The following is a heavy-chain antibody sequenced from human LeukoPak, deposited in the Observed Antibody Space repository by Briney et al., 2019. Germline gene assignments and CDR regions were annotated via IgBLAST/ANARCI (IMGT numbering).Heavy chain of an antibody. CDR2: IKQDGSEK. CDR1: GFTFSSYW. Sequence: GGSLRLSCVASGFTFSSYWMHWVRQDPRKGLEWVANIKQDGSEKYYVDSVKGRFTISRDNSRNTLYLQMNSLRAEDTAVYYCAKEKATPFDYWGQGTLVTVSS. V-gene: IGHV3-7*01. J-gene: IGHJ4*02. D-gene: IGHD5-12*01. CDR3: AKEKATPFDY.